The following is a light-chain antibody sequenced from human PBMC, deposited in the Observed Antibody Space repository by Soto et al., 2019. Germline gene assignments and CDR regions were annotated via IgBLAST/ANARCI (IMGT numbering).Light chain of an antibody. V-gene: IGKV1-33*01. Sequence: DTQMTQSQYSMSASVGDRVTITCQASQDISNYLNWYQQKPGKAPKLLIYDASNLETGVPSRFSGSGSGTDFTFTISSLQPEDIATYYCQQYDNLPLTFGGGTKVDIK. CDR2: DAS. J-gene: IGKJ4*01. CDR1: QDISNY. CDR3: QQYDNLPLT.